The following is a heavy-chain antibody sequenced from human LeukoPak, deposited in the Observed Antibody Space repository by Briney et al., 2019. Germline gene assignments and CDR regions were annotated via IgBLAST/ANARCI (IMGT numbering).Heavy chain of an antibody. Sequence: PSETLSLTCTVSGGSISSYYWSWIRQPAGKGLEWIGRIYTSGSTNYNPSLKSRVTMSVDTSKNQFSLKLSSVTAADTAVYYCARIYCSSTSCHDAFDIWGQGTMVTVSS. CDR1: GGSISSYY. V-gene: IGHV4-4*07. J-gene: IGHJ3*02. CDR3: ARIYCSSTSCHDAFDI. D-gene: IGHD2-2*01. CDR2: IYTSGST.